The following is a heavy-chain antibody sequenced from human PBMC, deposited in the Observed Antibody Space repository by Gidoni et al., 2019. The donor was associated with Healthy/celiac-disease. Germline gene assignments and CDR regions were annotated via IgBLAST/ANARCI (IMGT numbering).Heavy chain of an antibody. V-gene: IGHV3-33*01. Sequence: QMQLVESGGGVVQPGRSLRLSCAASGFTFSSYGMHWVRQAPGKGLEWVAVIWYDGSNKYYADSVKGRFTISRDNSKNTLYLQMNSLRAEDTAVYYCARGTVSSPLDYWGQGTLVTVSS. CDR3: ARGTVSSPLDY. CDR2: IWYDGSNK. J-gene: IGHJ4*02. CDR1: GFTFSSYG.